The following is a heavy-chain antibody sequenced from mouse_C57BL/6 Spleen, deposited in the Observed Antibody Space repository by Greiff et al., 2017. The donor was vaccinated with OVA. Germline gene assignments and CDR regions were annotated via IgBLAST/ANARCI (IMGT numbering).Heavy chain of an antibody. Sequence: QVQLQQPGPELVKPGDSVKMSCKASGYTFTSYLMHWVMQRHGKGLEWIGLINPNSGSTNYNEKFKSKATLTVDKSSSTAYMQLSSLTSEDSAVYYCARLDYWGQGTTLTVSS. CDR3: ARLDY. CDR2: INPNSGST. CDR1: GYTFTSYL. J-gene: IGHJ2*01. V-gene: IGHV1-64*01.